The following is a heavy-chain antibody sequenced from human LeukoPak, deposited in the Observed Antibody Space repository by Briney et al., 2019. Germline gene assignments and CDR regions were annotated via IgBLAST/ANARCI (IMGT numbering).Heavy chain of an antibody. V-gene: IGHV1-69*06. J-gene: IGHJ6*04. Sequence: SVKVSCKASGGTFSSYAISWVRQAPGQGLEWMGGIISIFGTANYAQKFQGRVTITADKSTSTAYMELSSLRSEDTAVYYCANTIYDILTGYPYYYYGMDVWGKGTTVTVSS. D-gene: IGHD3-9*01. CDR1: GGTFSSYA. CDR2: IISIFGTA. CDR3: ANTIYDILTGYPYYYYGMDV.